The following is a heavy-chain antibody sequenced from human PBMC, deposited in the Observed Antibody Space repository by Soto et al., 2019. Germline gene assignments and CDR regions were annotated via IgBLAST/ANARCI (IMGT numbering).Heavy chain of an antibody. CDR3: AKDGSSSSVYAVNWFDP. V-gene: IGHV3-23*01. Sequence: QTGGSLRLSCAASGFTFSSYAMSWVRQAPGKGLEWVSAISGSGGSTYYADSVKGRFTISRDNSKNTLYLQMNSLRAEDTAVYYCAKDGSSSSVYAVNWFDPWGQGTLVTVSS. CDR1: GFTFSSYA. D-gene: IGHD6-6*01. J-gene: IGHJ5*02. CDR2: ISGSGGST.